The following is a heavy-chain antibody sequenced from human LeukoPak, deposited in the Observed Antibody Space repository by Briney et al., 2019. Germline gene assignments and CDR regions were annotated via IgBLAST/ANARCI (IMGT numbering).Heavy chain of an antibody. V-gene: IGHV3-23*01. Sequence: PGGTLRLSCAASGFTFSSYGMSWVRQAPGKGLEWVSAISGSGGSTYYADSVKGRFSIPRDNSKNTLYLQMKSLRAEDTAVYYCAKGRGYSGYDLGEFDYWGQGTLVTVSS. CDR1: GFTFSSYG. J-gene: IGHJ4*02. CDR3: AKGRGYSGYDLGEFDY. CDR2: ISGSGGST. D-gene: IGHD5-12*01.